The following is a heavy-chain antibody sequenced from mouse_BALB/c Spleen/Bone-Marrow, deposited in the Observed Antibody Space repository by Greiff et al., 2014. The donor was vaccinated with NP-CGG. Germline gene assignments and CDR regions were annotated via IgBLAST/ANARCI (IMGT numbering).Heavy chain of an antibody. J-gene: IGHJ3*01. CDR3: TREGDSPFAY. V-gene: IGHV1S81*02. D-gene: IGHD2-13*01. Sequence: VQLQQSGAELVKPGASVKLSCKASGYTFTSYYMYWVKQRPGQGLEWIGEINPSNGGTNFNEKFKSKATLTVDKSSSTAYMQLSSLTSEDSAVYYCTREGDSPFAYWGQGTLSLSLQ. CDR1: GYTFTSYY. CDR2: INPSNGGT.